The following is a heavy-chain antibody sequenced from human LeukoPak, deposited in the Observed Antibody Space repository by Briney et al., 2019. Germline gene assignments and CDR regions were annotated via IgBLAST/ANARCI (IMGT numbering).Heavy chain of an antibody. D-gene: IGHD6-13*01. CDR3: ARGPIGDLSTGYSSSWYYFDY. V-gene: IGHV3-66*01. J-gene: IGHJ4*02. CDR2: IYSGGST. CDR1: GFTVSSNY. Sequence: GGSLRLSCAASGFTVSSNYMSWVRQAPGKGLEWVSVIYSGGSTYYADSVKGRFTISRDNSKNTLYLQMNSLRAEDTAVYYCARGPIGDLSTGYSSSWYYFDYWGQGTLVTVSS.